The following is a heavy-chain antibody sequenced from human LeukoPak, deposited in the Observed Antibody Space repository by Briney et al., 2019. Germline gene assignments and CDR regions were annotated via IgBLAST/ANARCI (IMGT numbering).Heavy chain of an antibody. CDR2: INHSGST. CDR3: ASSPRVSGPPSH. D-gene: IGHD5/OR15-5a*01. Sequence: SETLSLTCAVYGGSFSGYYWSWIRQPPGKGLEWIGEINHSGSTYYNPSLKSRVTISVDTSKNQFSLKLSSVTAADTAVYYCASSPRVSGPPSHWGQGTLVTVSS. CDR1: GGSFSGYY. V-gene: IGHV4-34*01. J-gene: IGHJ4*02.